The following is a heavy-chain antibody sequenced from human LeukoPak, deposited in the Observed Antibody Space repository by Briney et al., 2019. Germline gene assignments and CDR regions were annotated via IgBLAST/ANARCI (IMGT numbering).Heavy chain of an antibody. Sequence: GGSLRLSCAASGFTFSSYWMSWVRQAPGNWLEWVANIKQDGSEKYYVDSVKGRFTISRDNAKNSLYLQMNSLRAEDTAVYYCARAGTVRGVLSYYYYGMDVWGQGTTVTVSS. CDR3: ARAGTVRGVLSYYYYGMDV. CDR2: IKQDGSEK. V-gene: IGHV3-7*01. J-gene: IGHJ6*02. CDR1: GFTFSSYW. D-gene: IGHD3-10*01.